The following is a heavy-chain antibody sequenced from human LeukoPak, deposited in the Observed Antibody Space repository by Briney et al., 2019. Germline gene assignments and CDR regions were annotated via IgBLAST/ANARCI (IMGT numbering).Heavy chain of an antibody. D-gene: IGHD3-9*01. CDR3: ARVVRYSDWLLPRGWSDP. V-gene: IGHV3-11*04. CDR2: ISSSGSTI. CDR1: GFTISDYY. J-gene: IGHJ5*02. Sequence: GGSLRRSCAASGFTISDYYWSWLRQAPGHGREGVSYISSSGSTIYYADYVKGRFTISRDNAKNALYLQMNSLGAENTAVYYCARVVRYSDWLLPRGWSDPGGQATLVTVSS.